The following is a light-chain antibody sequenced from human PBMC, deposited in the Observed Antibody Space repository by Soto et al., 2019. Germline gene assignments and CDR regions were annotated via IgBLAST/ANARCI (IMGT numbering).Light chain of an antibody. J-gene: IGKJ4*01. CDR3: QQYEKWPPVT. Sequence: PATLSVSPGERGTLSCRASENIRRNLAWYQQRPGQAPRLLIYHASTRATGIPARFTGGGSGTEFTLTISSLQSDDFALYYCQQYEKWPPVTFGGGTKVDIK. CDR1: ENIRRN. V-gene: IGKV3-15*01. CDR2: HAS.